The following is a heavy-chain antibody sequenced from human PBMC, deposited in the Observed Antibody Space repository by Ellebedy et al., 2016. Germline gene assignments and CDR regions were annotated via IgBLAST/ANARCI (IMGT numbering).Heavy chain of an antibody. V-gene: IGHV3-69-1*02. CDR1: GFTFTDAW. J-gene: IGHJ2*01. CDR2: ISSRDSP. D-gene: IGHD4-23*01. CDR3: ARGAVAGRYFDL. Sequence: GGSLRLXXAASGFTFTDAWMSWVRQLPGQGLEWVAYISSRDSPDYADSVKGRFTISRDNAKNSVHLQMSRLRVDDTAVYYCARGAVAGRYFDLWGRGTPVTVSS.